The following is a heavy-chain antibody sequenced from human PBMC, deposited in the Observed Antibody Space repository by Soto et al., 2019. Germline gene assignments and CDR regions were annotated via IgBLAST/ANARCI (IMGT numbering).Heavy chain of an antibody. CDR2: ISSSSSYI. CDR1: GFTFSSYS. J-gene: IGHJ4*02. D-gene: IGHD4-4*01. CDR3: ARGLGYSNYGLGY. V-gene: IGHV3-21*01. Sequence: EVQLVESGGXLVKPGGSLRLSCAASGFTFSSYSMNWVRQAPGKGLEWVSSISSSSSYIYYADSVKGRFTISRDNAKNSLYLQMNSLRAEDTAVYYCARGLGYSNYGLGYWGQGTLVTVSS.